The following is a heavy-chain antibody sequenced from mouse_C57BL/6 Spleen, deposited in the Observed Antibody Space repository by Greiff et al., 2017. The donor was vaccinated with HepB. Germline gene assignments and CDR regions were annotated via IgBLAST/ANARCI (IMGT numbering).Heavy chain of an antibody. CDR3: ARYALKRGLLDY. CDR2: IRIKANGYTT. D-gene: IGHD4-1*01. J-gene: IGHJ2*03. V-gene: IGHV7-3*01. CDR1: GFIFTDYY. Sequence: EVQRVESGGGLVQPGGSLSLSCAASGFIFTDYYMSWVRQPPGKALEWLGFIRIKANGYTTEYSASVKGRFTISRDNSQSILSLQMNALRTEDSATYHCARYALKRGLLDYWGQGTSLTGSS.